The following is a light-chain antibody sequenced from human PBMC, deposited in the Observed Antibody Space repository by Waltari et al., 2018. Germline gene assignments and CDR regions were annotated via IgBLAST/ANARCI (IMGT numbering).Light chain of an antibody. CDR1: SSDIGGYNY. CDR3: SSYTSNSRV. CDR2: EVS. Sequence: QSALTQPASVSGSPGQSITISCTGTSSDIGGYNYVSWYQHHPGKAPKPIIYEVSNPPSGVSSRFSGSKSGNTASLPISGLQAEDEADYYCSSYTSNSRVFGAGTKLTVL. J-gene: IGLJ3*02. V-gene: IGLV2-14*01.